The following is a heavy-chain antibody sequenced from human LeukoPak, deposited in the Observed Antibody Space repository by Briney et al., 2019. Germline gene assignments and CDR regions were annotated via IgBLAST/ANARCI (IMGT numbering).Heavy chain of an antibody. CDR3: ASTYSYGYGPGDY. J-gene: IGHJ4*02. CDR2: VNPNSGGT. Sequence: ASVNVSCKASGYTFTGYYMHWVRQAPGQGLEWMGWVNPNSGGTNYAQKFQGRVTMTRNTSISTDYMELSRLRSDDTAVYYCASTYSYGYGPGDYWGQGTLVTVSS. V-gene: IGHV1-2*02. D-gene: IGHD5-18*01. CDR1: GYTFTGYY.